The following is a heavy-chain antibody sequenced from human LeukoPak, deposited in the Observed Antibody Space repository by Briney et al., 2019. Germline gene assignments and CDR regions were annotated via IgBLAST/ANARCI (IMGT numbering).Heavy chain of an antibody. V-gene: IGHV3-33*01. CDR3: AREMAAAALPSDY. CDR2: IWYDGSNK. J-gene: IGHJ4*02. CDR1: GFTFSSYG. D-gene: IGHD6-6*01. Sequence: PGGSLRLSCAASGFTFSSYGMYWVRQAPGKGLEWAAVIWYDGSNKYYADSVKGRFTISRDNSKNTLYLQMNSLRAEDTAVYYCAREMAAAALPSDYWGQGTLVTVSS.